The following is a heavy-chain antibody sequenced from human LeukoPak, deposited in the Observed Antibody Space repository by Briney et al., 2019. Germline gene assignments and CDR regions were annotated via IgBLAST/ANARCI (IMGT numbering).Heavy chain of an antibody. V-gene: IGHV4-59*03. CDR3: ARYHCSTTTCYNFDY. CDR2: ILYTGSP. CDR1: GGSISGYY. D-gene: IGHD2-2*02. Sequence: SETLSLTCTVSGGSISGYYWSWIRQPPGKGLEWIGYILYTGSPNHNPSLKSRVTISVDTSKNQFSLNLSSVTAADTAVYYCARYHCSTTTCYNFDYWGQGILVTVSS. J-gene: IGHJ4*02.